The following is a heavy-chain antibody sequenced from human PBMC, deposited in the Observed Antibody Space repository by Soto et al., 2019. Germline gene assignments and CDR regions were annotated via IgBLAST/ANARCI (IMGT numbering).Heavy chain of an antibody. Sequence: DVQLVESGGGLIQPGESLRLSCVAFGFTISGKKYVAWFRQAPGKGQAWVSALYDVDGSFYADSVKGRFTTSSDSSKTNVYLQMNDLRPDDTAVYYCATWHEREHAYDVWGQGTTVTVSS. D-gene: IGHD1-1*01. J-gene: IGHJ3*01. CDR2: LYDVDGS. V-gene: IGHV3-53*01. CDR3: ATWHEREHAYDV. CDR1: GFTISGKKY.